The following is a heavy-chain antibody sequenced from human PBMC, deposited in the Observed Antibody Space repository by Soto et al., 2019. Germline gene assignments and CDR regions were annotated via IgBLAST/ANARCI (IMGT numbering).Heavy chain of an antibody. CDR2: IIPIFGTA. CDR3: ARDPSITGSNGLNYYYYYGMDV. D-gene: IGHD1-20*01. CDR1: GGTFSSYA. J-gene: IGHJ6*02. V-gene: IGHV1-69*13. Sequence: SVKVSCKASGGTFSSYAISWVRQAPGQGLEWMGGIIPIFGTANYAQKFQGRVTITADESTSTAYMELSSLRSEDTAVYYCARDPSITGSNGLNYYYYYGMDVWGQGTPVTVSS.